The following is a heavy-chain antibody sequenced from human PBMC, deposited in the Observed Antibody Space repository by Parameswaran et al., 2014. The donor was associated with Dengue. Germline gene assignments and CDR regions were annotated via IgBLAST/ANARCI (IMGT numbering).Heavy chain of an antibody. J-gene: IGHJ3*02. D-gene: IGHD3-10*01. Sequence: WVRQAPGQGLEWMGGLSPIFGTANYAQSLQERVTISADESTKTAYMELTSLRFEDTAVYYCARGRQYSYSSGSWRDAFDIWGQGTMVTVSS. CDR2: LSPIFGTA. CDR3: ARGRQYSYSSGSWRDAFDI. V-gene: IGHV1-69*01.